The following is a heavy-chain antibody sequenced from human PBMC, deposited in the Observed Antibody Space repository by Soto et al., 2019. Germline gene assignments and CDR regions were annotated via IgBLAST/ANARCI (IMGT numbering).Heavy chain of an antibody. D-gene: IGHD2-21*02. CDR3: ARSPAVTDYDY. V-gene: IGHV4-59*08. J-gene: IGHJ4*01. CDR1: GGSISSYY. CDR2: IYYSGST. Sequence: SETLSLTCTVSGGSISSYYWSWIRQPPGKGLEWIGYIYYSGSTNYNPSLKSRVTISVDTPKNQFSLKLSSVTAADTAVYYCARSPAVTDYDYWGHGTLVTVSS.